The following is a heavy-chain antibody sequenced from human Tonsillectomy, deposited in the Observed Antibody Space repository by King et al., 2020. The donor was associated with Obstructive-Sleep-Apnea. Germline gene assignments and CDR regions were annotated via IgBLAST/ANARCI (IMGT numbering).Heavy chain of an antibody. D-gene: IGHD1-7*01. CDR1: GFTFSDYY. Sequence: VQLVESGGGLVKPGGSLRISCAASGFTFSDYYMTWIRQAPGKGLEWISYSSSSGTYINYADSVKGRFTISRDNAKNSLYLQMNSLRVEDTAVYYCARRQIGTTYQYYAMDVWGQGTTVTVSS. V-gene: IGHV3-11*06. J-gene: IGHJ6*02. CDR2: SSSSGTYI. CDR3: ARRQIGTTYQYYAMDV.